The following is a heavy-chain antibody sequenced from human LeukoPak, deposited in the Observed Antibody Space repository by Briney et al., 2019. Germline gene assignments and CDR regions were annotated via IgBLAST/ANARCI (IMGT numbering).Heavy chain of an antibody. V-gene: IGHV3-48*04. CDR1: GFTFSTYS. D-gene: IGHD1-14*01. CDR3: ATETNGRHYDY. J-gene: IGHJ4*02. Sequence: GGSLRLSCAASGFTFSTYSMNWVRQAPGKGLEWVSYISSSSSTIYYADSVKGRFTISRDNANNFLYLQMNSLRAEDTAVYYCATETNGRHYDYWGQGTLLTVSS. CDR2: ISSSSSTI.